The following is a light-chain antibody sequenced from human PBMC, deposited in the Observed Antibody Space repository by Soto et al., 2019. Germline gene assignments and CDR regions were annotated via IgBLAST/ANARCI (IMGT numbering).Light chain of an antibody. J-gene: IGLJ2*01. CDR1: SANIGAGYA. CDR2: DSD. Sequence: QPVLTQPPSVSGAPGQRVTISCTGSSANIGAGYAVHWYQQRLGTAPKLLISDSDNRPSGVPDRFSGSKSGTSASLAITGLQAEDEADYYCKSYDNSHDWDVIFGGGTKVTVL. CDR3: KSYDNSHDWDVI. V-gene: IGLV1-40*01.